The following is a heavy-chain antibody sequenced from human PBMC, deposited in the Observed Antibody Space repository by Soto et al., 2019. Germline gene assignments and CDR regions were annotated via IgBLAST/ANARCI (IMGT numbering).Heavy chain of an antibody. D-gene: IGHD2-15*01. CDR1: GFTFSSYA. Sequence: EVQLLESGGGLVQPGGSLRLSCAASGFTFSSYAMSWVRQAPGKGLELVSGISGSGGSTYYADSGNGRFTITRDNSKNTVYLQMNSLRAEDTDVYYCANASDLSVVVADTRSALAGSIWGQGTLVTVSS. J-gene: IGHJ4*02. CDR2: ISGSGGST. CDR3: ANASDLSVVVADTRSALAGSI. V-gene: IGHV3-23*01.